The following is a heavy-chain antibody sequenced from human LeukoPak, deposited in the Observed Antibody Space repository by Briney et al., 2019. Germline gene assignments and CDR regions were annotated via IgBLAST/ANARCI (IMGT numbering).Heavy chain of an antibody. J-gene: IGHJ6*03. V-gene: IGHV3-48*01. CDR3: ARDQGYYYYYMDV. CDR2: ISSRGTTI. Sequence: GGSLRLSCAASGFAFTTYTMNWVRQAPGKGLEWFSYISSRGTTIYYADSVRGRFTISRDNAKNSLYLQMNSLRAEDTAIYYCARDQGYYYYYMDVWGKGTTVTVSS. CDR1: GFAFTTYT.